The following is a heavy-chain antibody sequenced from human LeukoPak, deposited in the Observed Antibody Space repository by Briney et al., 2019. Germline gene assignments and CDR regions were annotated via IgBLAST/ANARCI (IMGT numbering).Heavy chain of an antibody. CDR1: GYTFTGYY. Sequence: ASVKVSCKASGYTFTGYYMHWVRQAPGQGLEWMGWINPNSGGTNYAQKFQGRVTMTRDTSISTAYMELSRLRSDDTAVYYCARDTDYYGSGSYYRGWGQGTLVTVSS. CDR3: ARDTDYYGSGSYYRG. V-gene: IGHV1-2*02. D-gene: IGHD3-10*01. CDR2: INPNSGGT. J-gene: IGHJ4*02.